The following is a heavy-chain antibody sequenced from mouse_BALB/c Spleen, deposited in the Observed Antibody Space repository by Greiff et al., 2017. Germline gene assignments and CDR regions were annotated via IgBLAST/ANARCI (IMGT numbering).Heavy chain of an antibody. CDR1: GFTFSSYA. D-gene: IGHD2-4*01. CDR3: ARGSPLYYDFMDY. J-gene: IGHJ4*01. V-gene: IGHV5-6-5*01. Sequence: EVMLVESGGGLVKPGGSLKLSCAASGFTFSSYAMSWVRQTPEKRLEWVASISSGGSTYYPDSVKGRFTISRDNARNILYLQMSSLRSEDTAMYYCARGSPLYYDFMDYWGKGTSVTVSS. CDR2: ISSGGST.